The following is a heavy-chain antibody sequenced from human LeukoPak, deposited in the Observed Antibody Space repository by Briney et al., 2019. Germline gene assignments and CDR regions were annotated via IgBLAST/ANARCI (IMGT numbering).Heavy chain of an antibody. CDR1: GFTFSSYA. V-gene: IGHV3-23*01. D-gene: IGHD6-19*01. J-gene: IGHJ4*02. CDR3: AKVGDGTGWYFDH. CDR2: ISGSGGST. Sequence: GGSLRLSCAASGFTFSSYAMTWVRQAPGKGLEWVSAISGSGGSTYYADSVKGRFTISRDNSKNTLYLQMNSLRAEDTAVYYCAKVGDGTGWYFDHWGQGTLVTVPS.